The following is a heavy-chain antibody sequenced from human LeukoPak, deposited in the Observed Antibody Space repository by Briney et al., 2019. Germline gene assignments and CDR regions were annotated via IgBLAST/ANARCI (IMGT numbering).Heavy chain of an antibody. J-gene: IGHJ4*02. CDR2: FDPEDGET. V-gene: IGHV1-24*01. Sequence: ASVKVSCKVSGYTLTELSMHWVRQAPGKGLEWMGGFDPEDGETIYAQKFQGRVTMTEDTSTDTAYMELSRLRSDDTAVYYCARDPGTGPGDFDYWGQGTLVTVSS. CDR3: ARDPGTGPGDFDY. CDR1: GYTLTELS.